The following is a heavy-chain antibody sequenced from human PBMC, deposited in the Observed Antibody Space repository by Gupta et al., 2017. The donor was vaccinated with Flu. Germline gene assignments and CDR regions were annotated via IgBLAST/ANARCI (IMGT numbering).Heavy chain of an antibody. V-gene: IGHV1-69*01. CDR3: ATGACGGDCYFQLQLDY. Sequence: QVQLVQSGAEVKKPGSSVKVSCKTSGGTFSRNAISWVRQAPGQGLDWMGGIIPMFETTKYAQKFQGRVTITADDATSTAYMELNSLSSDDTAIYYCATGACGGDCYFQLQLDYWGQGTLVTVSS. J-gene: IGHJ4*02. CDR1: GGTFSRNA. CDR2: IIPMFETT. D-gene: IGHD2-21*02.